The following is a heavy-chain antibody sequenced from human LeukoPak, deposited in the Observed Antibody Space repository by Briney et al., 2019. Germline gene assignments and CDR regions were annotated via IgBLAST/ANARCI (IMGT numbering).Heavy chain of an antibody. V-gene: IGHV4-39*01. CDR3: ARQVKYYYGSGSSPKIDY. CDR1: GGSISSSSYY. J-gene: IGHJ4*02. Sequence: SETLSLTCIVSGGSISSSSYYWGWVRQPPGKGLEWIGSIYYSGSTYYNPSLKSRVTISVDTSKNQFSLKLSSVTAADTAVYYCARQVKYYYGSGSSPKIDYWGQGTLVTVSS. CDR2: IYYSGST. D-gene: IGHD3-10*01.